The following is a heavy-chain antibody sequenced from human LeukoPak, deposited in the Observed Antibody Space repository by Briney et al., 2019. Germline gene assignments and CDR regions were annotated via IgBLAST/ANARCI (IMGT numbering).Heavy chain of an antibody. V-gene: IGHV1-46*01. CDR1: GYSLTSYTFSNSY. J-gene: IGHJ3*02. Sequence: ASVKVSCKASGYSLTSYTFSNSYMHWVRQAPGQGLEWMGIINPSAGSTTYAQQFQGRVTMTRDTSTSTGYMELSSLTSEDTAVYYCARNGWVGARQLGAFDIWGQGTMVTVSP. D-gene: IGHD1-26*01. CDR2: INPSAGST. CDR3: ARNGWVGARQLGAFDI.